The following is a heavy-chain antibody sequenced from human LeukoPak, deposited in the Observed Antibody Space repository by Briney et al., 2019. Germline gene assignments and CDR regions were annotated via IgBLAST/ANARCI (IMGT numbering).Heavy chain of an antibody. J-gene: IGHJ3*02. CDR2: IYHSGST. CDR3: ARAPNYYGSGRAAFDI. Sequence: SETLSLTCAVSGGSISSGGYSWSWIRQPPGKGPEWIGYIYHSGSTYYNPSLKSRVTISVDRSKNQFSLKLSSVTAADTAVYYCARAPNYYGSGRAAFDIWGQGTMVTVSS. D-gene: IGHD3-10*01. V-gene: IGHV4-30-2*01. CDR1: GGSISSGGYS.